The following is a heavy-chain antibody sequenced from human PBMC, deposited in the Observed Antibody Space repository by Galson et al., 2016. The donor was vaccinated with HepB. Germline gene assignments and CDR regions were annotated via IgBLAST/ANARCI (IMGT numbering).Heavy chain of an antibody. D-gene: IGHD6-13*01. J-gene: IGHJ4*02. CDR3: ARDSSSTSWYEWSED. CDR2: VWYDGYNK. CDR1: GFNFSNYG. V-gene: IGHV3-33*01. Sequence: SLRLSCAASGFNFSNYGMHWVRQAPGKGLEWVAIVWYDGYNKYYADSVKGRFTISRDNSKNTLYLQMNSLRAKDTAVYYCARDSSSTSWYEWSEDWGQGTLVIVSS.